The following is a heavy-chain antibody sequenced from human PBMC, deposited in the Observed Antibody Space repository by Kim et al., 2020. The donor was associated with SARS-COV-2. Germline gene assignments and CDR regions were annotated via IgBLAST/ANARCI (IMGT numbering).Heavy chain of an antibody. D-gene: IGHD3-3*01. CDR3: ARDLGDFWSGPNTPVDV. J-gene: IGHJ6*02. V-gene: IGHV3-11*01. Sequence: RGIFTISRDNAKNSLNLQMNSLRAEDTAVYYCARDLGDFWSGPNTPVDVWGQGTTVTVSS.